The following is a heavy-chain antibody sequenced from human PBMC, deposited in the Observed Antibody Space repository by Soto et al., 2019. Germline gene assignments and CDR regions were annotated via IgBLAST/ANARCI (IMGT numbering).Heavy chain of an antibody. CDR2: TNPNTGNT. V-gene: IGHV1-8*01. CDR3: ARGRAITGTMPS. CDR1: GYTFTSYD. D-gene: IGHD1-20*01. Sequence: QVQLVQSGAEVKKPGASVKVSCKASGYTFTSYDINWVRQATGQGLEWMGWTNPNTGNTGYAQKFQGRVTMTRNSSISTAYMELCSLRSEDTAVYYCARGRAITGTMPSWGRGTEVTVSS. J-gene: IGHJ5*02.